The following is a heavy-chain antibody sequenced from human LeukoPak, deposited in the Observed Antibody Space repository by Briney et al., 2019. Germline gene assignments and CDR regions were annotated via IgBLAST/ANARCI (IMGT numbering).Heavy chain of an antibody. CDR1: GGSFSGYY. D-gene: IGHD4-17*01. Sequence: SETLSLTCAVYGGSFSGYYWSWIRQPPGKGLEWIGEINHSGSTNYNPSLKSRVTISVDTSKNQFSLKLSSVTAADTAVYYCARGQAVTPFDYWGQGTLVTVSS. J-gene: IGHJ4*02. CDR3: ARGQAVTPFDY. CDR2: INHSGST. V-gene: IGHV4-34*01.